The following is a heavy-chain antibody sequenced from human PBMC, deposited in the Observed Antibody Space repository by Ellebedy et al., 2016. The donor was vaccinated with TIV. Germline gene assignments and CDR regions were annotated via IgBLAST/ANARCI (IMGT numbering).Heavy chain of an antibody. D-gene: IGHD4-17*01. V-gene: IGHV3-21*01. J-gene: IGHJ6*02. CDR3: AKRGPGDYYGMDV. Sequence: PGGSLRLSCVASGFTFSNYNMNWVRQSPGKGLAWVSSIRSTGSDKYYAESVKGRFTISRDNAKNSLYLQMNSLRDEDTAVYYCAKRGPGDYYGMDVWGQGTTVTVSS. CDR1: GFTFSNYN. CDR2: IRSTGSDK.